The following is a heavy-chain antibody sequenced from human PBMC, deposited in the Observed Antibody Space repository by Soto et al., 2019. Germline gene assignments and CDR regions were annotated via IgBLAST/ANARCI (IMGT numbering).Heavy chain of an antibody. CDR1: GFTFSTYW. D-gene: IGHD1-7*01. V-gene: IGHV3-74*01. J-gene: IGHJ6*02. CDR3: ARDPLIGTTYYGLDV. CDR2: IKNDGSNT. Sequence: EVQLVESGGGLVQPGGSLRLSCAASGFTFSTYWMHWVRQPPGKGLVWVSGIKNDGSNTAYADSVKGRFTISRDNAKSTLYLQMNSLRAEDTAVYYCARDPLIGTTYYGLDVWGQGTMVSVSS.